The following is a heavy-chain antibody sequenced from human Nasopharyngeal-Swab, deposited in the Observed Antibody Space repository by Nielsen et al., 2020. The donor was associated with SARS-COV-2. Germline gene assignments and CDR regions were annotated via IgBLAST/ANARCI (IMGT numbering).Heavy chain of an antibody. CDR1: GFTFSDNG. Sequence: GESLKISCVVSGFTFSDNGMHWVRQAPGKGLEWVAAIYFDGVQKLYADSVKGRFTISRDNSKNTLFLQMNSLRAEDTGVYYCARDPVRRQSQTSGMDLWGQGTTVTVSS. J-gene: IGHJ6*02. V-gene: IGHV3-33*01. CDR2: IYFDGVQK. D-gene: IGHD4-11*01. CDR3: ARDPVRRQSQTSGMDL.